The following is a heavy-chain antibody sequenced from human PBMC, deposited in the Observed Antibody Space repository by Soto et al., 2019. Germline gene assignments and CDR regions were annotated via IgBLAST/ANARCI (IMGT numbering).Heavy chain of an antibody. J-gene: IGHJ5*02. CDR3: ARQPPSTRYKWFEA. V-gene: IGHV3-7*03. Sequence: EVQLVESGGGLVQPGGSLRLSCAASGFTFSNFWMSLVRQAQGKGLEWVANINQDGSEKYYVDSVEGRFAISRDNAENSLGLQTNGLRVEDMGVYFCARQPPSTRYKWFEAWGQGSLVTVSS. CDR2: INQDGSEK. D-gene: IGHD2-2*01. CDR1: GFTFSNFW.